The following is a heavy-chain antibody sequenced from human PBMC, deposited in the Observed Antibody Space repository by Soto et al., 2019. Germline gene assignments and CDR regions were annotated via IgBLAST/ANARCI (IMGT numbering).Heavy chain of an antibody. CDR3: AREPYNITGNRIDS. J-gene: IGHJ5*01. D-gene: IGHD3-10*01. V-gene: IGHV4-30-4*01. CDR1: GGSIGGDYY. Sequence: SETLSLTCTVSGGSIGGDYYWNWIRQAPGKGLEWIGYVYHTGSTYHNPSLKSRGSISVDTSNNQFSLKLSSVTAADTAVYFCAREPYNITGNRIDSWGQGSPVAVSS. CDR2: VYHTGST.